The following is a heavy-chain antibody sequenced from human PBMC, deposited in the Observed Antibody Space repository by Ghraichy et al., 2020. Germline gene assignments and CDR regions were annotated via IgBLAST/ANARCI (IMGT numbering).Heavy chain of an antibody. CDR2: ISYDGSNK. CDR3: AKQSRGSYGYFDY. Sequence: GGSLRLSCAAPGFTFSSYGMHWVRQAPGKGLEWVAVISYDGSNKYYADSVKGRFTISRDNSKNTLYLQMNSLRAEDTAVYYCAKQSRGSYGYFDYWGQGTLVTVSS. D-gene: IGHD1-26*01. CDR1: GFTFSSYG. V-gene: IGHV3-30*18. J-gene: IGHJ4*02.